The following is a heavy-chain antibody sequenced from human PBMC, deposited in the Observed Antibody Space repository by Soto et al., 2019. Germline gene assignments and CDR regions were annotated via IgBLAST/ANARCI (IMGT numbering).Heavy chain of an antibody. Sequence: PGESLKISCKGSGYSFTSYWLGWVRQMPGKGLEWMGIIYPGDSDTRYSPSFQGQVTISADKSISTTYLQWSSLKASDTAMYYCARSRYCGSTSCYTPDYYGMDVWCQGTTVTVSS. V-gene: IGHV5-51*01. CDR1: GYSFTSYW. CDR3: ARSRYCGSTSCYTPDYYGMDV. CDR2: IYPGDSDT. D-gene: IGHD2-2*02. J-gene: IGHJ6*02.